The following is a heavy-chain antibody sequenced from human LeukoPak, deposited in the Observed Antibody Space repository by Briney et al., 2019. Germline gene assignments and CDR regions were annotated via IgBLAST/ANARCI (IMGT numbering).Heavy chain of an antibody. J-gene: IGHJ4*02. CDR2: ICAYNGNT. CDR1: GYTFTSYG. Sequence: SVTVSCTASGYTFTSYGTSWVRQAPGQGLERMGWICAYNGNTNYAQKLQGRVTMTTDTSTSTAYMELRSLRSHDTAVYYGARDGSYIGGVIVSGDYWGQGTLVTVSS. V-gene: IGHV1-18*01. CDR3: ARDGSYIGGVIVSGDY. D-gene: IGHD3-16*02.